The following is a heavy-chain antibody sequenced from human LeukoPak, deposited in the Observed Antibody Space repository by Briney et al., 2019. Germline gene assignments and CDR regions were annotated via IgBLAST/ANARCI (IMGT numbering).Heavy chain of an antibody. V-gene: IGHV3-21*01. CDR1: GFTFSTYT. CDR2: IGNNGGGI. Sequence: PGGSLRLSCAASGFTFSTYTMYWVRHPPGKRLEWVSIIGNNGGGIHYADSVRGRFTISRDNAKNSLYLQMNSLRAEDTAVYYCGRDRIFFEVETKFDYGGQGTLVTVSS. D-gene: IGHD4-23*01. J-gene: IGHJ4*02. CDR3: GRDRIFFEVETKFDY.